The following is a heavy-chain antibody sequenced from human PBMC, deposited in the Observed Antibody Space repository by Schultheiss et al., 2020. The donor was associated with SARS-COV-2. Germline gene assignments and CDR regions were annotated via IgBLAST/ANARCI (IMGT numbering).Heavy chain of an antibody. CDR1: GFTFSSYG. D-gene: IGHD3-16*02. V-gene: IGHV3-30*18. Sequence: GGSLRLSCAASGFTFSSYGMHWVRQAPGKGLEWVAVILYDGSNKYYADSVKGRFTISRDNSKNTLYLQMNSLRAEDTAVYYCAKDEARYMYYYGMDVWGQGTTVTVSS. J-gene: IGHJ6*02. CDR2: ILYDGSNK. CDR3: AKDEARYMYYYGMDV.